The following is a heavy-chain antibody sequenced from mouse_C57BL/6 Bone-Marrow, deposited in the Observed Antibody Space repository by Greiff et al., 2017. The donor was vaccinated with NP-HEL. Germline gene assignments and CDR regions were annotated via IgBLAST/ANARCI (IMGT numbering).Heavy chain of an antibody. CDR2: IYPGSGST. J-gene: IGHJ4*01. V-gene: IGHV1-55*01. Sequence: QVQLQQPGAELVKPGASVKMSCKASGYTFTSYWITWVKQRPGQGLEWIGDIYPGSGSTNYNDKFKSKATLTVDTSSSPAYMQLSSLTSEDSAVYYCARDCPGFFMDYWGQGTSVTVSS. CDR1: GYTFTSYW. CDR3: ARDCPGFFMDY.